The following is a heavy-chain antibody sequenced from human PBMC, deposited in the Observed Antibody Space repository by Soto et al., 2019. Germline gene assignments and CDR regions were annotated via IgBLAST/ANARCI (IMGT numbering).Heavy chain of an antibody. Sequence: ASGPTLVNPTQTLTLTCTFSGFSLSTSGMCVSWIRQPPGKALEWLARIDWDDDKYYSTSLKTRLTISKDTSKNQVVLTMTNMDPVDTATYYCARIRGGYDIYYYGMDFWGQGTTVTVSS. D-gene: IGHD5-12*01. J-gene: IGHJ6*02. CDR2: IDWDDDK. V-gene: IGHV2-70*11. CDR1: GFSLSTSGMC. CDR3: ARIRGGYDIYYYGMDF.